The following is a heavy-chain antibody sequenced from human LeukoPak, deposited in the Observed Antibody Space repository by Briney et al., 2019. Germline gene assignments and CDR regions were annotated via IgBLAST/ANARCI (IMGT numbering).Heavy chain of an antibody. D-gene: IGHD5-12*01. Sequence: GASVKVSCKASGYTFTGYYMHWVRPAPGQGLEWVGWINPNSGGTNYAQKFQGRVTMTRDTSISTAYMELSRLRSDDTAVYYCARVDIVAKVADYWGQGTLVTVSS. V-gene: IGHV1-2*02. J-gene: IGHJ4*02. CDR1: GYTFTGYY. CDR2: INPNSGGT. CDR3: ARVDIVAKVADY.